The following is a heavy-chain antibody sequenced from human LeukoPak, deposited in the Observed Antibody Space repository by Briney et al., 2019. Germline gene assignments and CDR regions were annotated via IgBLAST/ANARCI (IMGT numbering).Heavy chain of an antibody. D-gene: IGHD3-3*01. CDR1: GGSISGRRYY. V-gene: IGHV4-39*07. CDR3: ARGRGDFWSGYSYFDY. J-gene: IGHJ4*02. Sequence: SSETLSLTCSVSGGSISGRRYYWSWIRQPPGKGLEWIGEINHSGSTNYNPSLKSRVTISVDTSKNQFSLKLSSVTAADTAVYYCARGRGDFWSGYSYFDYWGQGTLVTVSS. CDR2: INHSGST.